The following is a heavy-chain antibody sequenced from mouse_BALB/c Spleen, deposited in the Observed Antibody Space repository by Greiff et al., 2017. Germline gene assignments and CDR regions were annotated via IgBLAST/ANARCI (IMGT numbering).Heavy chain of an antibody. Sequence: VQLQQPGAELVKPGASVKLSCKASGYTFTSYWMHWVKQRPGQGLEWIGEIDPSDSYTNYNQKFKGKATLTVDKSSSTAYMQLSSLTSEDSAVYYCAYYDVAMDYWGQGTSVTVSS. J-gene: IGHJ4*01. D-gene: IGHD1-1*01. CDR3: AYYDVAMDY. CDR2: IDPSDSYT. CDR1: GYTFTSYW. V-gene: IGHV1-69*02.